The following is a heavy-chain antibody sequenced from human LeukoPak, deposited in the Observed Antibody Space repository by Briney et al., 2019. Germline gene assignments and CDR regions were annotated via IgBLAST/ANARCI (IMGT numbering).Heavy chain of an antibody. CDR1: GFTFSSFA. D-gene: IGHD3-22*01. CDR2: ISGSGAGT. J-gene: IGHJ6*03. V-gene: IGHV3-23*01. CDR3: ARDATYYYDSSGYSPGGYYYYMDV. Sequence: GGSLRLSCAASGFTFSSFAMSWVRQAPGKGLDWVSSISGSGAGTYYADSVKGRFTISRDNSKNSLYLQMNSLRAEDTAVYYCARDATYYYDSSGYSPGGYYYYMDVWGKGTTVTVSS.